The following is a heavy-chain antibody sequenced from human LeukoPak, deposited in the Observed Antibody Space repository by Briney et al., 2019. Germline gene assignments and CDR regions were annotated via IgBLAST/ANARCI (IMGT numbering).Heavy chain of an antibody. CDR3: ARDRRSDAFDI. CDR2: IYHSGST. CDR1: GGSVSDYY. J-gene: IGHJ3*02. V-gene: IGHV4-59*02. D-gene: IGHD4-17*01. Sequence: PSETLSLTCTISGGSVSDYYWSWIRQSPGKGLEWIGEIYHSGSTNYNPSLKSRVTISVDKSKNQFSLKLSSVTAADTAVYYCARDRRSDAFDIWGQGTMVTVSS.